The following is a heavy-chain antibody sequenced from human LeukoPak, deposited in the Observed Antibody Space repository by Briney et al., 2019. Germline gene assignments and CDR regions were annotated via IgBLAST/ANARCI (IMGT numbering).Heavy chain of an antibody. CDR2: VYYSGST. V-gene: IGHV4-59*01. Sequence: SETLSLTCTVSGGSLSCYYWSWIRQPPAKGLEWMGYVYYSGSTNFKPPLQSRFTISVDTSKNQFSLQLSSVSAPDTPGYFFARDSYYYDSSGYYTAFDIWGQGRKVTASS. CDR3: ARDSYYYDSSGYYTAFDI. J-gene: IGHJ3*02. CDR1: GGSLSCYY. D-gene: IGHD3-22*01.